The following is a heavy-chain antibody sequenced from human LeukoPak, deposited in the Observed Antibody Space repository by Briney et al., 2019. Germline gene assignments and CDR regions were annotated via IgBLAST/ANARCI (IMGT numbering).Heavy chain of an antibody. Sequence: SETLSLTCAVYGGSFSGYYWSWIRQPPGKGLEWIGEINHSGSTNYNPSLKSRVTISVDTSKNQSSLKLSSVTAADTAVYYCARGRRPNWNYGKFNWVDPRGQGTLVTVSS. V-gene: IGHV4-34*01. CDR3: ARGRRPNWNYGKFNWVDP. D-gene: IGHD1-7*01. J-gene: IGHJ5*02. CDR2: INHSGST. CDR1: GGSFSGYY.